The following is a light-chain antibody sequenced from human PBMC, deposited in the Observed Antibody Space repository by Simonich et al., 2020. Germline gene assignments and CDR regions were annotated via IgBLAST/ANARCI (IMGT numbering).Light chain of an antibody. Sequence: DIVMTQSPDSLAVSLGERATINCKSSQSVLYNSNNKNYLAWYQQKPGHPPKLLIYCASNRESGVPDRFSGSGSGTDFTLTISSLQAEDVAVYYCQQYYSTPYTFGQGTKLEIK. CDR2: CAS. V-gene: IGKV4-1*01. J-gene: IGKJ2*01. CDR3: QQYYSTPYT. CDR1: QSVLYNSNNKNY.